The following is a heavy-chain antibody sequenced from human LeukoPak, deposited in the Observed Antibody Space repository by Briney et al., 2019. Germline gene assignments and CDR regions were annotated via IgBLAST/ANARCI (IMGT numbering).Heavy chain of an antibody. CDR3: ARASYCSSTSCYTYYYYYYMDV. Sequence: ASVKVSCKASGYTFTGYYMHWVRQAPGQGLEWMGIINPSGGSTSYAQKFQGRVTMTRDTSTSTVYMELSSLRSEDTAVYYCARASYCSSTSCYTYYYYYYMDVWGKGTTVTVSS. J-gene: IGHJ6*03. CDR2: INPSGGST. D-gene: IGHD2-2*02. V-gene: IGHV1-46*01. CDR1: GYTFTGYY.